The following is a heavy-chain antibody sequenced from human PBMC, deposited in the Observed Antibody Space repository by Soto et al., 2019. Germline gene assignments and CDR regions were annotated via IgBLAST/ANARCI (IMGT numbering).Heavy chain of an antibody. CDR3: ARSEATVLDS. CDR1: GGSMSSSNW. D-gene: IGHD4-17*01. CDR2: AHQSGRT. J-gene: IGHJ4*02. V-gene: IGHV4-4*02. Sequence: QVQLQESGPGLVKPSGTLSLTCTVSGGSMSSSNWGNWVRQTPGKGLEWIGEAHQSGRTNYNPSLKSRVTISVDKSKNRFSLNLSSVTAADTAVYYCARSEATVLDSWGQGTLVTVSS.